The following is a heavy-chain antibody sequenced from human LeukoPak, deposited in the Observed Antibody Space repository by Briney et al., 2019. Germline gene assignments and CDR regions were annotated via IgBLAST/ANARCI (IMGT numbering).Heavy chain of an antibody. CDR3: ARGGYTTGGYWYLDL. V-gene: IGHV4-59*01. CDR2: IYYRGST. D-gene: IGHD4-17*01. Sequence: SETLSLTCTVSGGSISSYYWSWIRQPPGKGLQWIGYIYYRGSTNYNPSLKSRVTISVDTSKNQFSLQLSSVTAADTAVYYCARGGYTTGGYWYLDLWGRGTLVAVSS. J-gene: IGHJ2*01. CDR1: GGSISSYY.